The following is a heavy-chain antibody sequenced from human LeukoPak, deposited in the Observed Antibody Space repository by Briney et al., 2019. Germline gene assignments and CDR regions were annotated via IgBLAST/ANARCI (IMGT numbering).Heavy chain of an antibody. V-gene: IGHV4-38-2*02. J-gene: IGHJ4*02. CDR1: GYSISSGYY. CDR2: IYHSGST. Sequence: PSETLSLTCTVSGYSISSGYYWGWIRQPPGKGLEWIGSIYHSGSTYYNPSLKSRVTISVDTSKNQFSLKLSSVTAADTAVYYCARERVGYCSSTSCRTPDYWGQGTLVTVSS. D-gene: IGHD2-2*01. CDR3: ARERVGYCSSTSCRTPDY.